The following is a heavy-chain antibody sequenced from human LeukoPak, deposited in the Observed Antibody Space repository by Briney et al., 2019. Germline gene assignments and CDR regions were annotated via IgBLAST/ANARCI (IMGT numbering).Heavy chain of an antibody. D-gene: IGHD6-13*01. CDR2: IYYSGST. J-gene: IGHJ5*02. CDR1: GGSISSYY. V-gene: IGHV4-59*01. Sequence: SETLSLTCTVSGGSISSYYWSWIRQPPGKGLEWIGYIYYSGSTNYNPSLKSRVTISVDTSKNQFSLKLSSVTAADTAVYYCAREPTNPYSSSWVGWFDPWGQGTLVTVSS. CDR3: AREPTNPYSSSWVGWFDP.